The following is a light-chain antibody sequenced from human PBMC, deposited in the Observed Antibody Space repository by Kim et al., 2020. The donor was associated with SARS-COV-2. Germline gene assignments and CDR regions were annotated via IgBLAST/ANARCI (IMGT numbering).Light chain of an antibody. Sequence: QSALTQPRSVSGSPGQSVTMSCTGTSSDVGGYNYVSWYQHYPGKAPKLIIYDVSKRPSGVPDRFSGSKSGNTASLTISGLQAEDEADYYCCSYAGSYIMLFGGGTQLTVL. CDR1: SSDVGGYNY. CDR2: DVS. J-gene: IGLJ2*01. CDR3: CSYAGSYIML. V-gene: IGLV2-11*01.